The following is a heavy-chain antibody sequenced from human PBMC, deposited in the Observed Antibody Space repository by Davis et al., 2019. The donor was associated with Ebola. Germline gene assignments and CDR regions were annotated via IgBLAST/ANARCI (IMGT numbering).Heavy chain of an antibody. Sequence: SETLSLTCTVSGGSISNYYWSWIRQPPGKGLEWIGYIYYSGSSNSNPSLKSRVTISVDTSKNQFSLKLTSVSAADTAVYYCAGAGCSSGWNFDYWGQGTLVTVSS. CDR1: GGSISNYY. D-gene: IGHD6-19*01. CDR3: AGAGCSSGWNFDY. J-gene: IGHJ4*02. V-gene: IGHV4-59*01. CDR2: IYYSGSS.